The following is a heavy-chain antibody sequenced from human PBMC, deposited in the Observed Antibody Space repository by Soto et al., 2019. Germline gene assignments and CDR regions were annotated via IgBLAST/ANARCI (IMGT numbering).Heavy chain of an antibody. D-gene: IGHD6-19*01. CDR1: GCTCSSDA. CDR3: ATELAGTFSVRYSDYSGHESGKCWTVIDP. J-gene: IGHJ5*02. Sequence: SVKVSCKASGCTCSSDAMRGRRQAPGQGLEWMGRIIPIFGTANYAQKFQGRVTITADESTSTPYIELSSLRSEHTAVYYCATELAGTFSVRYSDYSGHESGKCWTVIDP. V-gene: IGHV1-69*13. CDR2: IIPIFGTA.